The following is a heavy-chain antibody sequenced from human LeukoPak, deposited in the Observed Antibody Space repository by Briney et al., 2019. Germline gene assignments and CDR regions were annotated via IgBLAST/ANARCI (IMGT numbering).Heavy chain of an antibody. CDR3: ARDSRVAMVPMFDY. V-gene: IGHV4-39*07. J-gene: IGHJ4*02. CDR2: VSYSGSI. CDR1: GGSIDRSSFY. Sequence: KPSETLSLTCTVSGGSIDRSSFYWGWIRQPPGKGLEWIGSVSYSGSIYYTPSLESRVTISVDTSKNQFSLSLRSMTAADTAVFYCARDSRVAMVPMFDYWGPGTLVTVSS. D-gene: IGHD3-10*01.